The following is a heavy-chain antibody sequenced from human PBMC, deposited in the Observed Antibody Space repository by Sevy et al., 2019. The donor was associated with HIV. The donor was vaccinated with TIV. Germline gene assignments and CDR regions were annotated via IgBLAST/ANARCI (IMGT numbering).Heavy chain of an antibody. V-gene: IGHV3-48*03. J-gene: IGHJ4*02. Sequence: GGSLRLSCAASGFSFSSYEMNWVRQAPGKGLEWVSYISNSGTTISYSDSVRGRFTISRDNARNLLYLQMNSLRAEDTAVYFCARDLPTSATTVPHFDCWGQGTLVTVSS. CDR1: GFSFSSYE. CDR3: ARDLPTSATTVPHFDC. CDR2: ISNSGTTI. D-gene: IGHD4-17*01.